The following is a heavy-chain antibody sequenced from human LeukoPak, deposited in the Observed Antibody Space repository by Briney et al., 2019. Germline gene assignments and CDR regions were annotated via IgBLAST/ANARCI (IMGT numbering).Heavy chain of an antibody. CDR1: GGSISSYY. J-gene: IGHJ4*02. CDR3: ARFMGYDILTGYYNMFDY. Sequence: SETLSLTCTVSGGSISSYYWSWIRQPPGKGLEWIGDIYYSGSTNYNPSLKSRVTISVDTSKNQFSLKLSSVTAADTAVYYCARFMGYDILTGYYNMFDYWGQGTLVTVSS. D-gene: IGHD3-9*01. CDR2: IYYSGST. V-gene: IGHV4-59*01.